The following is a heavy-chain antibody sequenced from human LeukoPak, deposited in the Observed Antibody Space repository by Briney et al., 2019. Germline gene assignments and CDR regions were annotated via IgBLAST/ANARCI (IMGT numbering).Heavy chain of an antibody. V-gene: IGHV4-39*01. J-gene: IGHJ4*02. D-gene: IGHD5-12*01. CDR2: IYYSGST. CDR3: ARVPILKYSGYDYIQGSYPDY. CDR1: GGSISSSSYY. Sequence: PSETLSPTCTVSGGSISSSSYYWGWIRQPPGTGLEWIGSIYYSGSTYYNPSLKSRVTISVDTSKNQFSLKLSSVTAADTAVYYCARVPILKYSGYDYIQGSYPDYWGQGTLVTVSS.